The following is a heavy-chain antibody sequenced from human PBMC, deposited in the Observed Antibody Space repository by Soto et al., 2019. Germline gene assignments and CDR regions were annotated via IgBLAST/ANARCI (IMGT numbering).Heavy chain of an antibody. CDR2: ISTSGST. CDR1: GWSISRYF. CDR3: ARGYYDILTGQYYFDY. J-gene: IGHJ4*02. D-gene: IGHD3-9*01. V-gene: IGHV4-4*07. Sequence: AETRVRKDSRSGWSISRYFWSWIRQPAGKGLEWMGHISTSGSTNYNPSLKSRVTMLVDTSKNQFSLKLNSVTAADTAVYYCARGYYDILTGQYYFDYWGQGTLVTVSS.